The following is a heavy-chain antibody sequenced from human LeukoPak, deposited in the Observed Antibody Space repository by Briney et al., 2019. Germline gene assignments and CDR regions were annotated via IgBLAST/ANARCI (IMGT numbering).Heavy chain of an antibody. J-gene: IGHJ3*02. CDR2: IYYSGRT. CDR3: ARVYDFWSGYSFGAFNI. CDR1: GGSITSSDYY. V-gene: IGHV4-30-4*01. D-gene: IGHD3-3*01. Sequence: PSQTLSLTCTVSGGSITSSDYYWSWLRQPPGKGLEWIGYIYYSGRTYYNPSLKSRVSISVDTSKNQFSLKLSSVTAADTAVYYCARVYDFWSGYSFGAFNIWGQGTMVTVSS.